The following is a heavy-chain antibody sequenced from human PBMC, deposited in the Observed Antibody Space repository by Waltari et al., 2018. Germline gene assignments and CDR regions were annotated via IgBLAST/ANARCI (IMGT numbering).Heavy chain of an antibody. J-gene: IGHJ5*02. CDR2: INHSGST. CDR1: GGSFSGYY. D-gene: IGHD6-13*01. CDR3: ARGAGIAAAGRAPWFDP. V-gene: IGHV4-34*01. Sequence: QVQLQQWGAGLLKPSETLSLTCAVYGGSFSGYYWSWIRQPPGKGLEWIGEINHSGSTHYNPSLKSRVTISVDTSKNQFSLKLSSVTAADTAVYYCARGAGIAAAGRAPWFDPWGQGTLVTVSS.